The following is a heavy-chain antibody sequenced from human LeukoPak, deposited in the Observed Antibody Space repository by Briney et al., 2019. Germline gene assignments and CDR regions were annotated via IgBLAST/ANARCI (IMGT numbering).Heavy chain of an antibody. J-gene: IGHJ4*02. Sequence: GGSLRLSCAASGFIFSNYWMTWVRQTPGKGLEFVANIKEDGSETFYLDSVKGRFTISRDNAKNSVYLQMNSLRAEDTAVYYCARSPDGVDNWGQGTLVTVSS. CDR3: ARSPDGVDN. CDR2: IKEDGSET. D-gene: IGHD3-10*01. V-gene: IGHV3-7*01. CDR1: GFIFSNYW.